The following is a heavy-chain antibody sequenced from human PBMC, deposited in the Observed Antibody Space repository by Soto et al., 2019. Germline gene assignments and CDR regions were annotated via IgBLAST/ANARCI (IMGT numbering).Heavy chain of an antibody. J-gene: IGHJ5*02. V-gene: IGHV1-69*12. Sequence: QVQLVQSGAEVKKPGSSVKVSCKASGGTFSSYAISWVRQAPGQGLEWMGGIIPIFGTANYAQKFQGRVTITADESTSTAYMELSSLRSEDTAVYYCARDRGYGDFPPMNHWFDPWGQGTLVTVSS. CDR3: ARDRGYGDFPPMNHWFDP. CDR2: IIPIFGTA. D-gene: IGHD4-17*01. CDR1: GGTFSSYA.